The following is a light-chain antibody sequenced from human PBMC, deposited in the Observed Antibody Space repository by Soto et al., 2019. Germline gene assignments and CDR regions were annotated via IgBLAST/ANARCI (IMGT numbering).Light chain of an antibody. CDR2: GAS. V-gene: IGKV3-20*01. CDR3: QQCARSPWT. J-gene: IGKJ1*01. CDR1: QSVSNFY. Sequence: EIVLTQSPGTLSLSPGERATLSCRASQSVSNFYLAWYQQKPGQSPRLLISGASSSAAGIPDRFSGGGSGTDFTLTISRLEPEDFAVYYCQQCARSPWTFGQGTKVEIK.